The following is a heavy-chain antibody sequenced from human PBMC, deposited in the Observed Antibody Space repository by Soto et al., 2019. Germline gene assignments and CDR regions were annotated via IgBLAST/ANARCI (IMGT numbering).Heavy chain of an antibody. CDR1: GGSFSGYY. J-gene: IGHJ4*02. CDR2: INHSGST. V-gene: IGHV4-34*01. D-gene: IGHD5-12*01. Sequence: SETLSLTCAVYGGSFSGYYWSWIRQPPGKGLEWIGEINHSGSTNYNPSLKSRVTISVDTSKNQFSLKLSSVTAADTAVYYCARVWRYSGYAGVWGQGTRVTVSS. CDR3: ARVWRYSGYAGV.